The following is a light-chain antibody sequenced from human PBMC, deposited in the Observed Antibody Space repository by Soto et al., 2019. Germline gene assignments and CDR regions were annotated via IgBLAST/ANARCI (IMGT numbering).Light chain of an antibody. Sequence: DIPMTQSPSTLSASVGDRVTITCRASQSISSWLAWYQQKPGKAPKLLIYDASSFESGVPSRFSGSGSGTEFTPTISSLQPDDFATYYCQQYNSYSPLTFGGGTKVEIK. CDR2: DAS. CDR3: QQYNSYSPLT. CDR1: QSISSW. J-gene: IGKJ4*01. V-gene: IGKV1-5*01.